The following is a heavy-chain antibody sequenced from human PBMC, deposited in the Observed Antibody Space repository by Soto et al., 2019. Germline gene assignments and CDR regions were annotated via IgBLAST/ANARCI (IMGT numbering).Heavy chain of an antibody. CDR2: INPNSGGT. CDR1: GYTFTGYY. J-gene: IGHJ4*02. V-gene: IGHV1-2*02. D-gene: IGHD5-12*01. CDR3: AREAKRWLQLLAY. Sequence: ASVKVSCKASGYTFTGYYMHWVRQAPGQGLEWMGWINPNSGGTNYAQKFQGRVTMTRDTSISTAYMELSRLRSDDTAVYYCAREAKRWLQLLAYWGQGTLVTVSS.